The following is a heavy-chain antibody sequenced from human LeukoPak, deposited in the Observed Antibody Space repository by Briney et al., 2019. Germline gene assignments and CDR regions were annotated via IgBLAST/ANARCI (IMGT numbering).Heavy chain of an antibody. CDR3: ARGFDYQSL. CDR2: IKQDGSEK. V-gene: IGHV3-7*01. D-gene: IGHD3-9*01. Sequence: GGSLRLSCAASGFTFTTYWMSWVRQAPGKGLEWVANIKQDGSEKYYVDSVKGRFTISRDNPKKSLYLQMNSLRAEDTAVYYCARGFDYQSLWGQGTLVTVSS. CDR1: GFTFTTYW. J-gene: IGHJ4*02.